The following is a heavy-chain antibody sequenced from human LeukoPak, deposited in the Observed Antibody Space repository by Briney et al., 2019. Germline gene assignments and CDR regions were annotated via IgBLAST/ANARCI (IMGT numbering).Heavy chain of an antibody. CDR2: ISGSGGST. J-gene: IGHJ4*02. Sequence: GGSLRLSCAASGFTFSSYAMSWVRQAPGKGREWVSAISGSGGSTYYADSVKGRFTISRDNSKNTLCLQMNSLRAEDTAVYYCAKLPAVAGTVYYFDYWGQGTLVTVSS. CDR1: GFTFSSYA. D-gene: IGHD6-19*01. V-gene: IGHV3-23*01. CDR3: AKLPAVAGTVYYFDY.